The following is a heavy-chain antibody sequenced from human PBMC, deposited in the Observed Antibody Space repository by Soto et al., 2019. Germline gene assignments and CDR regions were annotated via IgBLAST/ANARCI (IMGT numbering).Heavy chain of an antibody. J-gene: IGHJ4*02. CDR2: ISSSSSYI. CDR1: GFTFSTYN. CDR3: ARDSGVEWLFQYFDY. D-gene: IGHD3-3*01. Sequence: EVQLVESGGGLVKPGGSLRLSCAASGFTFSTYNMNWVRQVPGKGLEWVSSISSSSSYIYYADSVKGRFNISRDNAKNSLDLQMNSMRAKDTAVYYCARDSGVEWLFQYFDYWGQGTLVTVSA. V-gene: IGHV3-21*01.